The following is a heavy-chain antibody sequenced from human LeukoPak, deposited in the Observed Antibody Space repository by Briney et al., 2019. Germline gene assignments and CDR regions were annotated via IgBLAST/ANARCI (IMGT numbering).Heavy chain of an antibody. V-gene: IGHV3-7*05. CDR3: ASHQEWQLPSGFDI. CDR1: GFTFSSYW. J-gene: IGHJ3*02. Sequence: GGSLRLSCAASGFTFSSYWMSWVRQAPGKGLEWVANIKHDGSEKYYVDSVKGRFTIFRDNAKNSLDLQMNSLRAEDTAVYYCASHQEWQLPSGFDIWGQGTMVTVSS. CDR2: IKHDGSEK. D-gene: IGHD2-15*01.